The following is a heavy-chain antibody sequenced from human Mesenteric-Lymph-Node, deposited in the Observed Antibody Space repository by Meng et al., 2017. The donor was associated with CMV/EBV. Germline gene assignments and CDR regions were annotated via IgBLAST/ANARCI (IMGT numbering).Heavy chain of an antibody. CDR3: AHSLPLYCSSTSCSIGDNWFDP. V-gene: IGHV1-2*02. D-gene: IGHD2-2*01. Sequence: ASVKVSCKASGGTFSSYTISWVRQAPGQGLEWMGWIDPNSGGTNYAQKFQGRVTMTRDTSKNQVVLTMTNMDPVDTATYYCAHSLPLYCSSTSCSIGDNWFDPWGQGTLVTVSS. J-gene: IGHJ5*02. CDR2: IDPNSGGT. CDR1: GGTFSSYT.